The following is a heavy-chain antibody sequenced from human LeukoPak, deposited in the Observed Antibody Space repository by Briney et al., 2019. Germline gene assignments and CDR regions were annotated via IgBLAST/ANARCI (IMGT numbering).Heavy chain of an antibody. CDR1: GFTFSSYA. CDR3: AKDLGYCSGGSCYSPGYYYYGMDV. V-gene: IGHV3-23*01. D-gene: IGHD2-15*01. Sequence: GGSLRLSCAASGFTFSSYAMSWVRQAPGKGLEWVSAISGSGGSTYSADSVKGRFTISRDNSKNTLYLQMNSLRAEDTAVYYCAKDLGYCSGGSCYSPGYYYYGMDVWGQGTTVTVSS. CDR2: ISGSGGST. J-gene: IGHJ6*02.